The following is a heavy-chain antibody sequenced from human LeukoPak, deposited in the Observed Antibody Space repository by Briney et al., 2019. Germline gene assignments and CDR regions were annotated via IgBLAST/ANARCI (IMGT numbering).Heavy chain of an antibody. CDR2: ISDTATA. D-gene: IGHD5-24*01. J-gene: IGHJ4*02. CDR3: AKVQPRDGYNYDYRDY. V-gene: IGHV3-23*01. Sequence: PGGSLRLSCAASGFTFSIYAMTWVRPAPGKGLEWVSGISDTATAYYADSVTGRFTISRDNSKNTQYLQINSLRAEDTAVYYCAKVQPRDGYNYDYRDYWGQGTLVTVSS. CDR1: GFTFSIYA.